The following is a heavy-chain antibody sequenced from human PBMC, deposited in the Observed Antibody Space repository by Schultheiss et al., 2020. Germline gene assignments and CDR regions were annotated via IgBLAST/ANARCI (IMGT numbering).Heavy chain of an antibody. CDR2: ISGSGGST. J-gene: IGHJ6*03. Sequence: GGSLRLSCAASGFTFSSYAMRWVRQAPGKGLEWVSGISGSGGSTNNADSVKGRFTISRDNSKNTLYLQMNSLRAEDTAVYYCARDGYYYYYMDVWGKGTTVTVSS. CDR1: GFTFSSYA. V-gene: IGHV3-23*01. CDR3: ARDGYYYYYMDV.